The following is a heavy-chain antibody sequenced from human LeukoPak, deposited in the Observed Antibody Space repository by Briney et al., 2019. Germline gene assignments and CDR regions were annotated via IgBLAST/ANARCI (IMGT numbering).Heavy chain of an antibody. J-gene: IGHJ6*03. V-gene: IGHV1-18*01. D-gene: IGHD2-2*02. CDR1: GYTFTSYG. Sequence: ASVKVSCKASGYTFTSYGISWVRQAPGQGLEWMGWISAYNGNTNYAQKLQGRVTMTTDTSTSTAYMELRSLRAEDTAVYYCANQLLYASYYYYYMDVWGKGTTVTVSS. CDR2: ISAYNGNT. CDR3: ANQLLYASYYYYYMDV.